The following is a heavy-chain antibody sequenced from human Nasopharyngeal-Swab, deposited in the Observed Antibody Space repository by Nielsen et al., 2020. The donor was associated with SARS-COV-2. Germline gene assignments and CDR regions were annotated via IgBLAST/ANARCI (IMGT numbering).Heavy chain of an antibody. D-gene: IGHD6-13*01. V-gene: IGHV4-59*01. CDR3: ARGRAAAVDY. J-gene: IGHJ4*02. CDR2: IYYSGST. Sequence: WIRQPPGKGLEWIGYIYYSGSTNYNPSLKSRVTISVDTSKNQFSLKLSSVTAADTPVYYCARGRAAAVDYWGQGTLVTVSS.